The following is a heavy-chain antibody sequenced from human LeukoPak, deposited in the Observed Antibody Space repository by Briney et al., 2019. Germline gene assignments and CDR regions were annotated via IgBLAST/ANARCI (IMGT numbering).Heavy chain of an antibody. CDR1: GGSISSYY. D-gene: IGHD6-6*01. V-gene: IGHV4-34*01. J-gene: IGHJ4*02. Sequence: SETLSLTCTVSGGSISSYYWSWIRQPPGKGLEWIGEINHSGSTNYNPSLKSRVTISVDTSKNQFSLKLSSVTAADTAVYYCARHQKIVRGQLVPKYYFDYWGQGTLVTVSS. CDR3: ARHQKIVRGQLVPKYYFDY. CDR2: INHSGST.